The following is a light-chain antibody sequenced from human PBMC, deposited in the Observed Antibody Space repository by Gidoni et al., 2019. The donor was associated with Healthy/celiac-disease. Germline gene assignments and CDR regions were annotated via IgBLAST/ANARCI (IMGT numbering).Light chain of an antibody. CDR2: KAY. CDR1: QSISSW. J-gene: IGKJ1*01. V-gene: IGKV1-5*03. Sequence: DIQMTQSPSTLSASVGDRVNITFRSSQSISSWLAWYQQKPGKDPKLLIYKAYSLESGVPSRFSCSGSGTEFTLTISSLQPDDFATYYCQRYNSYSGTFGQGTKVEIK. CDR3: QRYNSYSGT.